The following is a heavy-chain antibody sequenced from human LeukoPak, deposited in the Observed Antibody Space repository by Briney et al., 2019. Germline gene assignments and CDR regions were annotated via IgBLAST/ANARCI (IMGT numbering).Heavy chain of an antibody. CDR3: AKMSIAAAGREPFDY. CDR2: ISYDGSNK. Sequence: GGSLRLSCAASGFTFSSYGMHWVRQAPGKGLEWVAVISYDGSNKYYADSVKGRFTISRDNSKNTLYLQMNSLRAEDTAVYYCAKMSIAAAGREPFDYWGQGTLVTVSS. V-gene: IGHV3-30*18. J-gene: IGHJ4*02. D-gene: IGHD6-13*01. CDR1: GFTFSSYG.